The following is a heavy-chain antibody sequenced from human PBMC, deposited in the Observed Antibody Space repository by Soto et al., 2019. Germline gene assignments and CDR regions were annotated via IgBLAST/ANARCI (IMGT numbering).Heavy chain of an antibody. CDR3: ARVVASIGIAVAVGAFDI. CDR1: GGTFSSYA. CDR2: IIPIFGTA. J-gene: IGHJ3*02. Sequence: QVQLVQSGAEVKKPGSSVKVSCKASGGTFSSYAISWVRQAPGQGLEWMGGIIPIFGTANYAQKFQGRVTSTADESTSTAYMELSSLRSEDTAVYYCARVVASIGIAVAVGAFDIWGQGTMVTVSS. V-gene: IGHV1-69*01. D-gene: IGHD6-19*01.